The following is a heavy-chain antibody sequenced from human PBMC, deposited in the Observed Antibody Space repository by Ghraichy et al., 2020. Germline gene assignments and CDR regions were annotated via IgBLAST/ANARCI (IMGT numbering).Heavy chain of an antibody. J-gene: IGHJ6*03. CDR1: GFTFSSYS. Sequence: GGSLRLSCAASGFTFSSYSMNWVRQAPGKGLEWVSYISSSSSTIYYADSVKGRFTISRDNAKNSLYLQMNSLRDEDTAVYYCARGPMVRGATYYMDVWGKGTTVTVSS. V-gene: IGHV3-48*02. D-gene: IGHD3-10*01. CDR2: ISSSSSTI. CDR3: ARGPMVRGATYYMDV.